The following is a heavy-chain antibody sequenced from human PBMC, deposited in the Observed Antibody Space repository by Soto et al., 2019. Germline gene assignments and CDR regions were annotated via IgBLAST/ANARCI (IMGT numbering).Heavy chain of an antibody. CDR1: GFTFRYSW. V-gene: IGHV3-7*03. CDR2: IKDDGSEK. CDR3: ARERGSSYYFNY. Sequence: EVQLVESGGGLVQPGGSLRLSCAVSGFTFRYSWMSWVRQAPGKGLEWVANIKDDGSEKYYVDSVKGRFTISRDNAKNSLFLQMISLRAEDTAIYYCARERGSSYYFNYWGQGTLVTV. D-gene: IGHD1-26*01. J-gene: IGHJ4*02.